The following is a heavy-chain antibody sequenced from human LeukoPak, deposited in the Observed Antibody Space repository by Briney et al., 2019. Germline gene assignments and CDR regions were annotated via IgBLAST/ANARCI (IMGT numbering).Heavy chain of an antibody. J-gene: IGHJ3*02. CDR1: GGSISSSSYF. CDR2: IYYTGTT. D-gene: IGHD3-10*01. CDR3: AREGERFEDAFDI. V-gene: IGHV4-39*07. Sequence: SETLSLTCTVSGGSISSSSYFWGWIRQPPGKGLEWIGSIYYTGTTSYNPSLKSRVTISIDTSKNQFSLRLTSVTAADTAVYYCAREGERFEDAFDIWGQGTMVTVSS.